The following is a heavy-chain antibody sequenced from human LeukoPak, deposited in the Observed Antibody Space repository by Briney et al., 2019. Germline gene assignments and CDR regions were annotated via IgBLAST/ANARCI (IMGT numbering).Heavy chain of an antibody. CDR3: ARDLGFGELLSDYYYYYGMDV. Sequence: GGSLRLSCAASGFTFSSYEMNWVRQAPGKGLEWVSYISSSGSTIYYADSVKGRFTISRDNAKNSLYLQMNNLRAEDTAVYYCARDLGFGELLSDYYYYYGMDVWGKGTTVTVSS. J-gene: IGHJ6*04. CDR1: GFTFSSYE. D-gene: IGHD3-10*01. V-gene: IGHV3-48*03. CDR2: ISSSGSTI.